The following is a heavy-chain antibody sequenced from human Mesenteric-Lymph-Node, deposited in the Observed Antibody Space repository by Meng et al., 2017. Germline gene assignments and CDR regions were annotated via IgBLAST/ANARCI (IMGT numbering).Heavy chain of an antibody. J-gene: IGHJ5*02. CDR1: GFTFSSYA. V-gene: IGHV3-23*01. CDR2: ISGSGGST. Sequence: GESLKISCAASGFTFSSYAMSWVRQAPGKGLEWVSAISGSGGSTYYADSVKGRFTISRDNAKNTLYLQMNSLRAEDTAVYYCARGRWFDPWGQGTLVTVSS. CDR3: ARGRWFDP.